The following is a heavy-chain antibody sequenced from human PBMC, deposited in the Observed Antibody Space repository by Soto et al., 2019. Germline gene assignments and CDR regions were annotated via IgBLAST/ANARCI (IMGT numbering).Heavy chain of an antibody. CDR2: ISGSGGST. J-gene: IGHJ5*02. V-gene: IGHV3-23*01. CDR3: AKDSRWASYCSSTSCYTPWNWFDP. CDR1: GFTFSSYA. D-gene: IGHD2-2*02. Sequence: GGSLRLSCAASGFTFSSYAMSWVRQAPGKGLEWVSAISGSGGSTYYADSVKGRFTISRDNSKNTLYLQMNSLRAEDTAVYYCAKDSRWASYCSSTSCYTPWNWFDPWGQGTLVTVSS.